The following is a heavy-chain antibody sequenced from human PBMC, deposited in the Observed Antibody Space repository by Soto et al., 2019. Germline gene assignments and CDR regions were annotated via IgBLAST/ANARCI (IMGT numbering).Heavy chain of an antibody. CDR2: IYHSGST. J-gene: IGHJ4*02. D-gene: IGHD3-10*01. Sequence: SETLSLTCAVSGGSISSGGYSWSWIRQPPGKGLEWIGYIYHSGSTNYNPSLKSRVTISVDRSKNQFSLKLSSVTAADTAVYYCARAPLGNYGYPSYFDYWGQGTLVTVSS. CDR1: GGSISSGGYS. V-gene: IGHV4-30-2*01. CDR3: ARAPLGNYGYPSYFDY.